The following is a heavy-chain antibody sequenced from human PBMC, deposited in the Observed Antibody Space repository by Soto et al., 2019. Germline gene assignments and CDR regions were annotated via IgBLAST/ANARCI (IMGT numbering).Heavy chain of an antibody. J-gene: IGHJ4*02. CDR3: ARSHSFDGSIYHYYFDF. CDR1: GGSIGSFY. CDR2: IYASRAT. V-gene: IGHV4-59*01. D-gene: IGHD3-3*02. Sequence: SETLSLTCTVSGGSIGSFYWSWIRQSPGGTLEWIGYIYASRATTYNPSLGSRITMSVDIPNNEFSLDLTSVTAADTAVYYCARSHSFDGSIYHYYFDFWGQGTLVTASS.